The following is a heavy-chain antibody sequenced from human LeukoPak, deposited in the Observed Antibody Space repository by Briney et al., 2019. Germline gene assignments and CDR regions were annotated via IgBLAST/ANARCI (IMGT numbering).Heavy chain of an antibody. Sequence: ASVKVSCKASGYTFTSYGISWVRQAPGQGLEWMGWISAYNGNTNYAQKLQGRVTMTTDTSTSTAYMELRSMRSDDTAVYYSERAAGGAAAADPGDDYWGQGTLVTVSS. CDR1: GYTFTSYG. V-gene: IGHV1-18*01. J-gene: IGHJ4*02. CDR3: ERAAGGAAAADPGDDY. D-gene: IGHD6-13*01. CDR2: ISAYNGNT.